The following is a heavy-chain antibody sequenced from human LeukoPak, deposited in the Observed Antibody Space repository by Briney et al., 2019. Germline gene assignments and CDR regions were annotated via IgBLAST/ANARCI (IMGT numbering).Heavy chain of an antibody. CDR3: AKDQGRGYTYGLYYFDY. J-gene: IGHJ4*02. D-gene: IGHD5-18*01. Sequence: ASVKVSCKASGYTFTSYYMHWVRQAPGQGLEWMGWINPNSGDTNYAQKFQGRVTMTRDTSISTAYMELSGLISDDTAVYYCAKDQGRGYTYGLYYFDYWGQGTLVTVSS. V-gene: IGHV1-2*02. CDR1: GYTFTSYY. CDR2: INPNSGDT.